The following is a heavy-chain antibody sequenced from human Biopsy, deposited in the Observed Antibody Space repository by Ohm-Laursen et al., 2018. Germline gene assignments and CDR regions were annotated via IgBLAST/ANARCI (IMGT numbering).Heavy chain of an antibody. CDR3: ARGPYGDNAGAFDV. CDR1: GGSFSGYD. V-gene: IGHV4-34*01. Sequence: TLSFTCAVDGGSFSGYDWTWIRQPPGKGLEWVGEFSHTGSTFYNPSLKSRLTISVDKSKNHFSLRLTSVTAADTATYFCARGPYGDNAGAFDVWGQGTVVTVSS. CDR2: FSHTGST. J-gene: IGHJ3*01. D-gene: IGHD4/OR15-4a*01.